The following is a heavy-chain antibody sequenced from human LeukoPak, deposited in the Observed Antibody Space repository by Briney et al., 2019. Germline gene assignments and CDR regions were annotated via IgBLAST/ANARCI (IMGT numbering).Heavy chain of an antibody. D-gene: IGHD3-3*01. CDR3: ARVLLRTIFGVVISGDAFDI. CDR2: MNPNSGNT. Sequence: ASVKVSCKASGYTFTSYDINWVRQATGQGLEWMGWMNPNSGNTGYAQKFQGRVTMTRNTSISTAYMELGSLRSEDTAVYYCARVLLRTIFGVVISGDAFDIWGQGTMVTVSS. J-gene: IGHJ3*02. CDR1: GYTFTSYD. V-gene: IGHV1-8*01.